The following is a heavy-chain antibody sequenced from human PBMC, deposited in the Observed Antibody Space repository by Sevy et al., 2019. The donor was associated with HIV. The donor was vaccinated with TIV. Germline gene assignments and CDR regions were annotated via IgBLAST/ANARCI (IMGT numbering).Heavy chain of an antibody. CDR2: ISSSSGTI. Sequence: GGSLRLSCAASGFTFSAYSMNWVRQAPGKGLEWVSYISSSSGTIYYADSVKGQFTSSRDNAKSSLYLQMNGLRAEDTSVYYCARDGGDCYSKNECWFVSWGQGTLVTVSS. CDR1: GFTFSAYS. V-gene: IGHV3-48*01. D-gene: IGHD2-21*01. CDR3: ARDGGDCYSKNECWFVS. J-gene: IGHJ5*01.